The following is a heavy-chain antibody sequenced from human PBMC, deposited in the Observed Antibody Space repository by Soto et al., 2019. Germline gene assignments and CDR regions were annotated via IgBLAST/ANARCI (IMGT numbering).Heavy chain of an antibody. CDR2: IWFDGSNE. D-gene: IGHD2-15*01. CDR1: GFTFSDYG. V-gene: IGHV3-33*01. J-gene: IGHJ6*02. CDR3: ARGSLYCSSTSCSYGMDV. Sequence: LRLSCAASGFTFSDYGMHWVRQAPGEGLQWVAVIWFDGSNEHYADSVKGRFTISRDNSKNTLYLQMYSLRAGDTAVYYCARGSLYCSSTSCSYGMDVWGQGTTVTVSS.